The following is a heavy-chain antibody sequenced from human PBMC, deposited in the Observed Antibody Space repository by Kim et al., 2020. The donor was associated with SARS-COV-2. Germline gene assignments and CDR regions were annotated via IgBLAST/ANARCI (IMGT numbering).Heavy chain of an antibody. CDR1: GFTFSSYA. D-gene: IGHD1-26*01. CDR2: ISGSGGST. Sequence: GGSLRLSCAASGFTFSSYAMSWVRQAPGKGLEWVSAISGSGGSTYSEDAVTGRFTISRDNSKKTQKLQMNSLRAEDTAVYYCAKGERKWELPEYLFDYWGQGTLVPVSS. V-gene: IGHV3-23*01. CDR3: AKGERKWELPEYLFDY. J-gene: IGHJ4*02.